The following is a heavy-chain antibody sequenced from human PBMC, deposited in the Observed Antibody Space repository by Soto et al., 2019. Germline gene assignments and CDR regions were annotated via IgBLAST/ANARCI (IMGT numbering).Heavy chain of an antibody. CDR2: IHYSGST. D-gene: IGHD2-2*01. Sequence: PSETLSLTCAVSGGSISSRSYYWGWIRQPPGKGLKWIGSIHYSGSTYYNLSLKSRVTISVDTSKIQFSLKLRSVTAADTAIYYCARHVIVIVPAAQPYFDYWGQGTPVTVSS. CDR3: ARHVIVIVPAAQPYFDY. V-gene: IGHV4-39*01. J-gene: IGHJ4*02. CDR1: GGSISSRSYY.